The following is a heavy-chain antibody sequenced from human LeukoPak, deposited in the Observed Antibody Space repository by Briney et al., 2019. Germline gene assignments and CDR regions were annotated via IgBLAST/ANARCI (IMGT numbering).Heavy chain of an antibody. CDR3: ARAGYYYDSSGYYPIDY. Sequence: SETLSLTCTVSGGSISSYYWSWIRQPAGKGLEWIGRIYTSGSTNYNPSLKSRVTMSGDTSKNQLSLKLSSVTAADTAVYYCARAGYYYDSSGYYPIDYWGQGTLVTVSS. D-gene: IGHD3-22*01. CDR2: IYTSGST. J-gene: IGHJ4*02. V-gene: IGHV4-4*07. CDR1: GGSISSYY.